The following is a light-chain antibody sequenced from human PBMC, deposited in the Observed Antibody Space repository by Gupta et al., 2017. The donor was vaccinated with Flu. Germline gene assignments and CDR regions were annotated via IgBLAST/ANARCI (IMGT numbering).Light chain of an antibody. CDR2: GAS. V-gene: IGKV3-20*01. CDR3: QQYGSSPLGYT. J-gene: IGKJ2*01. CDR1: QSVSSNY. Sequence: EVVLTQSPGTLSLSPGERATLSCRASQSVSSNYLAWYQQKPGQAPRLLIYGASSRATGIPDRFSGRGSGTDFTLTISRLEPEDFAVYYCQQYGSSPLGYTFGQGTKLEIK.